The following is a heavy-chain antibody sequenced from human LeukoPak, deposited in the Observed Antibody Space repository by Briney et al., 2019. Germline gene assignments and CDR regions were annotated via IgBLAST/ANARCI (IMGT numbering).Heavy chain of an antibody. CDR3: ARDEVGVFDY. D-gene: IGHD1-26*01. Sequence: GGSLRLSYPASGFTFSSYSMNWVRQAPGKGLEWVSYISSSSSTIYYADSVKGRFTISRDNAKNSLYLQMNSLRAEDTAVYYCARDEVGVFDYWGQGTLVTVSS. V-gene: IGHV3-48*01. CDR1: GFTFSSYS. J-gene: IGHJ4*02. CDR2: ISSSSSTI.